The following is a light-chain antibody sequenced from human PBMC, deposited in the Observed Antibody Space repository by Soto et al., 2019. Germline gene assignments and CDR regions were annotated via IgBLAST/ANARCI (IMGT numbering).Light chain of an antibody. CDR1: QGIRND. CDR2: AAS. J-gene: IGKJ1*01. V-gene: IGKV1-6*01. CDR3: LQDYDSPWK. Sequence: AIQMTQSPSSLSASVGDRVTITCRAGQGIRNDLGWYQQKPGKAPNLLIYAASTLHNGVPSRFRGSGSGTNFALTISSLQPEDFATYYCLQDYDSPWKFGQGTKV.